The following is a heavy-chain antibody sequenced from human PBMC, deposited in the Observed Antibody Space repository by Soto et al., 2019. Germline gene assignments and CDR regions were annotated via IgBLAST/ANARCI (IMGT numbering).Heavy chain of an antibody. V-gene: IGHV3-30*18. J-gene: IGHJ6*02. CDR1: GFTFSSYG. D-gene: IGHD2-2*01. Sequence: PGGSLRLSCAASGFTFSSYGMHGVRQAPGKGLEGVAVISYDGSNKYYADSVKGRFTISRDNSKNTLYLQMNSLRAEDTAVYYCAKELGSTSIGAAYYYYGMDVWGQGTTVTVSS. CDR2: ISYDGSNK. CDR3: AKELGSTSIGAAYYYYGMDV.